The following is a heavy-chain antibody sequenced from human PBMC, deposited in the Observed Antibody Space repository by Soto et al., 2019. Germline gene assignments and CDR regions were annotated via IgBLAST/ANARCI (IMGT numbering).Heavy chain of an antibody. CDR2: INHSGST. CDR3: ARGRDHLVCHKGSSTLIQQQLGY. CDR1: GGSFSGYY. V-gene: IGHV4-34*01. Sequence: SETLSLTCAVYGGSFSGYYWSWIRQPPGKGLEWIGEINHSGSTNYNPPLKSRVTISVDTSKNQFSLKLSCVTAADTAVYYCARGRDHLVCHKGSSTLIQQQLGYWGQGNLV. J-gene: IGHJ4*02. D-gene: IGHD2-2*01.